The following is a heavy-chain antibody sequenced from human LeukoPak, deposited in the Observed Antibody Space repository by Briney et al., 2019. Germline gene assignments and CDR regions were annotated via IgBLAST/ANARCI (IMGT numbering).Heavy chain of an antibody. CDR1: GFTFDDYA. V-gene: IGHV3-9*01. Sequence: GGSLRLSCAASGFTFDDYAMHWVRQAPGKGPEWVSGVSWNSGNIGYADSVKGRFTISRDNAKNSLYLQMNSLRAEDTALYYCARGSSVWYGGFDHWGQGTLVTVSS. J-gene: IGHJ4*02. CDR3: ARGSSVWYGGFDH. D-gene: IGHD6-19*01. CDR2: VSWNSGNI.